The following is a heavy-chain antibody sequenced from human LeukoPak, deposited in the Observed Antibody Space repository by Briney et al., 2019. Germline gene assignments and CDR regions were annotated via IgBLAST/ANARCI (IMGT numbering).Heavy chain of an antibody. CDR2: IRYDGSNK. V-gene: IGHV3-30*02. D-gene: IGHD3-10*01. CDR1: GFTFSSYG. CDR3: AKDGPPWFGEYP. J-gene: IGHJ4*02. Sequence: GGSLRLSCAASGFTFSSYGMHWVRQAPGKGLEWVAFIRYDGSNKYYADSVKGRFTISRDNSKNTLYLQMNSLRAEDTAVYDCAKDGPPWFGEYPGGQGTLVTVSS.